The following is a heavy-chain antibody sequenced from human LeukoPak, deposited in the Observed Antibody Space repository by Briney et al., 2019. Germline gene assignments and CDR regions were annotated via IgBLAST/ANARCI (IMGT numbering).Heavy chain of an antibody. D-gene: IGHD2-15*01. CDR3: AKQLGYCSDGSCYFPY. CDR2: ISNNGGYT. J-gene: IGHJ4*02. Sequence: GGSLRLSCAASGFTFSSSAMSWVRQAPGKGLEWVSAISNNGGYTYYADTVQGRFTISRDNSKSTLCLQMNSLRAEDTAVYYCAKQLGYCSDGSCYFPYWGQGTLVTVSS. CDR1: GFTFSSSA. V-gene: IGHV3-23*01.